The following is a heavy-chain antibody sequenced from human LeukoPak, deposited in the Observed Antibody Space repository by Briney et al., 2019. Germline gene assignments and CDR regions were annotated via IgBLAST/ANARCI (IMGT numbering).Heavy chain of an antibody. D-gene: IGHD5-24*01. Sequence: GGTLRLSCAASGFTFSIYGMNWVRQAPGKGLEWVSSISSSSSYIYYADSVKGRFTISRDNAKNSLYLQMNSLRAEDTAVYYCARGDFRWEMATTIAFDIWGQGTMVTVSS. J-gene: IGHJ3*02. V-gene: IGHV3-21*01. CDR1: GFTFSIYG. CDR3: ARGDFRWEMATTIAFDI. CDR2: ISSSSSYI.